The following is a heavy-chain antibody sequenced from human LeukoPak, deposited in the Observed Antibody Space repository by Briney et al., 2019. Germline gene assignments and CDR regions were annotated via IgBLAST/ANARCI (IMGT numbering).Heavy chain of an antibody. CDR1: GYSFTSYW. CDR2: IYPGDSGT. Sequence: GESLKISCKGSGYSFTSYWIGWVRQMPGKGLEWMGIIYPGDSGTRYSPSFQGQVTISADKSISTAYLQWSSLKASDTAMYYCATPGIAVAGDDAFDIWGQGTMVTVSS. J-gene: IGHJ3*02. V-gene: IGHV5-51*01. D-gene: IGHD6-19*01. CDR3: ATPGIAVAGDDAFDI.